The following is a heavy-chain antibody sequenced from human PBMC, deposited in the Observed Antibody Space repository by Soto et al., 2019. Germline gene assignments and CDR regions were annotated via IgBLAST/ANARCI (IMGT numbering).Heavy chain of an antibody. CDR2: IYYTGST. CDR3: SRVGGYYGDYPNFDY. V-gene: IGHV4-59*01. D-gene: IGHD4-17*01. CDR1: GGSISNYY. J-gene: IGHJ4*02. Sequence: PSETLSLTSAVSGGSISNYYWTWIRQPPGKGLEWIGNIYYTGSTNYNPSLRSRGTISVDTSTNQFSLRLTSVTAADTAVYFCSRVGGYYGDYPNFDYWGQGTRVTVSS.